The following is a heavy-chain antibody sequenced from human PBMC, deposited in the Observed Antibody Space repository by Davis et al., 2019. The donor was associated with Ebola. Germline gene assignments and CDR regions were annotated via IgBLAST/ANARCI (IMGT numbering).Heavy chain of an antibody. CDR2: IYYSGST. V-gene: IGHV4-31*03. CDR1: GGSISSGCYY. D-gene: IGHD2-2*01. CDR3: ARGRFVVVPAATGYFYYYMDV. Sequence: LRLSCTVSGGSISSGCYYWNWIRQHPGKGLEWIGYIYYSGSTYYNPSLKSRVTISVDTSKNQFSLKLSSVTAADTAVYYCARGRFVVVPAATGYFYYYMDVWGKGTTVTVSS. J-gene: IGHJ6*03.